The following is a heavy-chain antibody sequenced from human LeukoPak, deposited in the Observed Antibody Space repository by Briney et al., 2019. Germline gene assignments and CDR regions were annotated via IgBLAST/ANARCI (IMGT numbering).Heavy chain of an antibody. Sequence: PGRSLRLSCAASGFTFSSYGMHWVRQAPGKGLEWVAVISYDGSNKYYADSVKGRFTISRDNSKNTLYLQMNSLRAEDTAVYYCARTMVRGVKFALHDAFDIWGQGAMVTVSS. CDR2: ISYDGSNK. J-gene: IGHJ3*02. V-gene: IGHV3-30*03. CDR1: GFTFSSYG. CDR3: ARTMVRGVKFALHDAFDI. D-gene: IGHD3-10*01.